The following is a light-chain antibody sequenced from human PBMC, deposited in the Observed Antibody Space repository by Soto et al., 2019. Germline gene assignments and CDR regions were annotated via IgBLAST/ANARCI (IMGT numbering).Light chain of an antibody. J-gene: IGKJ3*01. V-gene: IGKV3-20*01. CDR3: QQFGSSPGFT. CDR2: AAS. CDR1: QSINNRY. Sequence: EIVLTQSPGTLSLSPGERATLSCRASQSINNRYLAWYQQKPGQAPRLLIYAASSRATGIPARFSGSGSGTDFTPTISRLEPEDFAVYYCQQFGSSPGFTFGPGTKVDIK.